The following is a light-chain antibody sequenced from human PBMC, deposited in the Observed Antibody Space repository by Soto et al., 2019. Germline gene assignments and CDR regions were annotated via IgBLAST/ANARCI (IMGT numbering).Light chain of an antibody. J-gene: IGLJ1*01. CDR1: SSYVGSYNL. Sequence: QSALTQPASVSWTPGESITISCTGTSSYVGSYNLVSWYQQHPGKAPKLMIYEVSKRPSGVSNRFSGSKSGNTASLTISGLQAEDEADYYCCSYAGSSTFVFGTGTRSPS. CDR2: EVS. CDR3: CSYAGSSTFV. V-gene: IGLV2-23*02.